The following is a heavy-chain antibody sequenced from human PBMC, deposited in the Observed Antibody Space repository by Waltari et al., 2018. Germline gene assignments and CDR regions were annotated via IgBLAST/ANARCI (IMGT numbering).Heavy chain of an antibody. CDR1: GFIFSDYW. Sequence: EVQLVESGGGLVQPGGSLRLSCAASGFIFSDYWRNWVRQAPGKGLVWVSCFKSDGSSTAYADFVKGRFPVSRETARNTLYLQMNSLSAEDTAVYYCARGGQVLNWPFDMWGQGTVVTVSS. CDR2: FKSDGSST. J-gene: IGHJ3*02. D-gene: IGHD2-2*01. CDR3: ARGGQVLNWPFDM. V-gene: IGHV3-74*01.